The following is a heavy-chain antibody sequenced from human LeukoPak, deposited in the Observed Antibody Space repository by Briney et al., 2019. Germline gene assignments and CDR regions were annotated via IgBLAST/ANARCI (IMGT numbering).Heavy chain of an antibody. V-gene: IGHV3-21*01. CDR3: ARGRGIAASYFDY. D-gene: IGHD6-13*01. CDR2: ISSSSSYI. CDR1: GFTFSSYS. Sequence: GGSLRLSCAASGFTFSSYSMNWVRQAPGKGLEWVSSISSSSSYIYYADSVKGRFTISRDNAKNSLYLQMNSLRAEDTAVYYCARGRGIAASYFDYWGQGTLVTVSS. J-gene: IGHJ4*02.